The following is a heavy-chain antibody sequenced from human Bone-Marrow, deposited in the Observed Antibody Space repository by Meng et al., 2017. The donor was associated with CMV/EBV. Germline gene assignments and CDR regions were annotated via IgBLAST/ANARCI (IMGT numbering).Heavy chain of an antibody. J-gene: IGHJ6*02. CDR1: GFTFSSYA. CDR3: AKVGIAAPWYGMDG. V-gene: IGHV3-23*03. Sequence: GESLKISCAASGFTFSSYAMSWVRQAPGKGLEWVSVIYSGGSSTYYADSVKGRFTISRDNSKNTLYLQMNSLRAEDTAVYYCAKVGIAAPWYGMDGWGQGTTVTVSS. CDR2: IYSGGSST. D-gene: IGHD6-13*01.